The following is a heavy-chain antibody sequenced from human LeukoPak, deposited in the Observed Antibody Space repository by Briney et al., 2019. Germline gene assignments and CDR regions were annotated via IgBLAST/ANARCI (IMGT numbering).Heavy chain of an antibody. CDR1: GGPRSSGSYY. Sequence: SETLSLTCTVSGGPRSSGSYYWSWIRQPAGKGLEWIGRIYASGSTNYNPSLRNRVTISADTSKNQFSLKLRSVTAADTAVYYCASSQAGDFDYWGQGTLVTVSS. CDR2: IYASGST. V-gene: IGHV4-61*02. D-gene: IGHD6-13*01. J-gene: IGHJ4*02. CDR3: ASSQAGDFDY.